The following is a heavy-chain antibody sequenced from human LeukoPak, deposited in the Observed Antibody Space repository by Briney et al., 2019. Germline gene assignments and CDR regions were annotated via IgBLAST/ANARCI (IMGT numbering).Heavy chain of an antibody. CDR3: ARGAAAQYYYYYYGMDV. Sequence: SETLSLTCTVSGGSISSGSYYWSWIRQPAGKGLEWIGRIYTSGSTNYNPSLKSRVTTSVDASKNQFSLKLSSVTAADTAVYYCARGAAAQYYYYYYGMDVWGQGTTVTVSS. CDR2: IYTSGST. CDR1: GGSISSGSYY. D-gene: IGHD2-2*01. J-gene: IGHJ6*02. V-gene: IGHV4-61*02.